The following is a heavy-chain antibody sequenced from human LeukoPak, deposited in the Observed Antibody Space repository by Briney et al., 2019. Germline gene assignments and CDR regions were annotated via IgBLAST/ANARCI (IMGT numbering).Heavy chain of an antibody. D-gene: IGHD2-15*01. V-gene: IGHV3-23*01. J-gene: IGHJ5*02. CDR2: IFASGSGT. CDR1: GFTFSSYA. Sequence: GGSLRLSCAASGFTFSSYAMSWVRQAPGEGLKWHSIIFASGSGTYYADSVKGRFTISRDNSKNTLYLQMNSLRAEDTAVYYCVDIVVVVAGAWGQGTLVTVSS. CDR3: VDIVVVVAGA.